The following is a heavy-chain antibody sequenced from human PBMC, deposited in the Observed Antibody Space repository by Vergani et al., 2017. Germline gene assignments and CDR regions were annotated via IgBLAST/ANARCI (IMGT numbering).Heavy chain of an antibody. J-gene: IGHJ6*02. D-gene: IGHD3-10*01. CDR1: GYTFTGYY. CDR3: ARERSHMVRGVLYYYGMDV. CDR2: INPNSGGT. V-gene: IGHV1-2*02. Sequence: QVQMVQSGAEVKKPGASVKVSCKASGYTFTGYYMHWVRQAPGQGLEWMGWINPNSGGTNYAQKLQGRVTMTRDTSISTAYMELSRLRSDDTAVYYCARERSHMVRGVLYYYGMDVWGQGTTVTVSS.